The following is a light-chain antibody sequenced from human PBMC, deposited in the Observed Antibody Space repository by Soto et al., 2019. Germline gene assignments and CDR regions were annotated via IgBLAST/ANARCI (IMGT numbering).Light chain of an antibody. Sequence: SYELTQPPSMSVSPGQTARITCFGDTLPSQYAYWYQQKPGQAPVQIIYQDTERPAEIPERFSGSISGTTVTLTINAVQAEDEADYYCQSADSSGISVVFGGGTKVTVL. V-gene: IGLV3-25*03. J-gene: IGLJ2*01. CDR3: QSADSSGISVV. CDR1: TLPSQY. CDR2: QDT.